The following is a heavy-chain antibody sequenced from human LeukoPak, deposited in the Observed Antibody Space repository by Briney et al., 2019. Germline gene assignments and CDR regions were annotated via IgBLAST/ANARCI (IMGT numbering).Heavy chain of an antibody. J-gene: IGHJ4*02. CDR3: ARDLRGYSGYDSDF. D-gene: IGHD5-12*01. Sequence: GGSLGLSCAASGFTFSRYAMSRVRQAPAKGLEWVSVISGSGENTHYADSVKGRFTISRDNSKNTLYLQMNSLRAEDTAVYYCARDLRGYSGYDSDFWGQGTLVTVSS. V-gene: IGHV3-23*01. CDR1: GFTFSRYA. CDR2: ISGSGENT.